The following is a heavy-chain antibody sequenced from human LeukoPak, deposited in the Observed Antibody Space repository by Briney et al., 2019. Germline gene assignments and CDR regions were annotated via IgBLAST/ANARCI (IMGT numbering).Heavy chain of an antibody. CDR2: IKSKTDGGTT. CDR3: TTDEPFWYGSGSYYLD. D-gene: IGHD3-10*01. CDR1: GFTFSNAW. V-gene: IGHV3-15*01. Sequence: PGGSLRLSCAASGFTFSNAWMSWVRQAPGKGLEWVGRIKSKTDGGTTDYAAPVKGRFTISRDDSKNTLYLQMNSLKTEDTAVYYCTTDEPFWYGSGSYYLDWGQGTLVTVSS. J-gene: IGHJ4*02.